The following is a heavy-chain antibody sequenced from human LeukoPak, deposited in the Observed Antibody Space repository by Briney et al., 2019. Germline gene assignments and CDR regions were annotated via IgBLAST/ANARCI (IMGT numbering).Heavy chain of an antibody. D-gene: IGHD2-2*01. CDR1: GGSISSYY. V-gene: IGHV4-59*12. Sequence: PSETLSLTCTVSGGSISSYYWSWIRQPPGKGLEWIGYIYYSGSTNYNPSLKSRVTISVDRSKNQFSLKLSSVTAADTAVYYCARGFSSTNYYYYYMDVWGKGTTVTVSS. CDR3: ARGFSSTNYYYYYMDV. CDR2: IYYSGST. J-gene: IGHJ6*03.